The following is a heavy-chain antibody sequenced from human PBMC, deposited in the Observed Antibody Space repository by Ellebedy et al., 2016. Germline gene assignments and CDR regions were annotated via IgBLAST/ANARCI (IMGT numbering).Heavy chain of an antibody. J-gene: IGHJ3*02. CDR1: GGSTSSYY. V-gene: IGHV4-4*07. Sequence: SETLSLXCSVSGGSTSSYYWSWIRQPAGKGLEWIGRIHTSGSTNYNPSLKSRVTMSVDTSKNQFSLKLSSVTAADTAVYYCARDDSSGSSDIWGQGTMVTVSS. CDR2: IHTSGST. CDR3: ARDDSSGSSDI. D-gene: IGHD6-19*01.